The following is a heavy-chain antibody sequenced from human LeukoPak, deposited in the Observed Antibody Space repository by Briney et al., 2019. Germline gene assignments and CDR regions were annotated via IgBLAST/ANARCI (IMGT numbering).Heavy chain of an antibody. J-gene: IGHJ5*02. CDR1: GFTFSSYS. Sequence: GGSLRLSCAASGFTFSSYSMNWVRQAPGKGLEWVSSISSSSSYIYYADSVKGRFTISRDNAKNSLYLQMNSLRAEDTAVYYCARDSGRHYYDSSGFPFDPWGQGTLVTVSS. CDR2: ISSSSSYI. V-gene: IGHV3-21*01. CDR3: ARDSGRHYYDSSGFPFDP. D-gene: IGHD3-22*01.